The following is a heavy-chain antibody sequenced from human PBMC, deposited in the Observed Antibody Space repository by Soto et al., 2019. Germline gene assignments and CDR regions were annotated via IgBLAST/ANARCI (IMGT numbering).Heavy chain of an antibody. V-gene: IGHV4-59*01. J-gene: IGHJ2*01. CDR3: ASDSRAMRIFDL. CDR2: IYYDGST. Sequence: QVQLLESGPGLVKPSETLSLTCTVSGGSISTYYWNWIRQSPGKGLEWIGDIYYDGSTTYNPSLTSRVTLSVDTSRNQFSLKLTSVTAADTAVYFCASDSRAMRIFDLWGRGTLVTVSS. D-gene: IGHD2-2*01. CDR1: GGSISTYY.